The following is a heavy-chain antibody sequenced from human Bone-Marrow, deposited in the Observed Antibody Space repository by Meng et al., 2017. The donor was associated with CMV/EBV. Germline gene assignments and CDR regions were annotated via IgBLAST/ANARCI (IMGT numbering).Heavy chain of an antibody. D-gene: IGHD3-3*01. J-gene: IGHJ6*02. CDR3: ARERNYDFWSGLYYYYYGMDV. CDR2: IKQDGSEK. Sequence: GGSLRLSCAASGFTFSSYWMSWVRQAPGKGLEWVANIKQDGSEKYYVDSVKGRFTISSDNAKNSLYLQMNSLRAEDTAVYYCARERNYDFWSGLYYYYYGMDVWGQGTTVTVSS. V-gene: IGHV3-7*01. CDR1: GFTFSSYW.